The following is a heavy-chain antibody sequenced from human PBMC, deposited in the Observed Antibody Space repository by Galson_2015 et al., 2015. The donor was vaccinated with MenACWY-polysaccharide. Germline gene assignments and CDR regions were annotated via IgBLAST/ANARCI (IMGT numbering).Heavy chain of an antibody. V-gene: IGHV3-23*01. J-gene: IGHJ4*02. CDR1: GFIFNTYG. Sequence: SLRLSCAASGFIFNTYGMAWARQAPGKGLEWVSAISGSASGGTTYYAASVKGRFTISKDNSKNTLYLQMNSLRVEDTAVYCCAREDFCSGGTCYFYDYWGQGTLVTVSS. D-gene: IGHD2-15*01. CDR2: ISGSASGGTT. CDR3: AREDFCSGGTCYFYDY.